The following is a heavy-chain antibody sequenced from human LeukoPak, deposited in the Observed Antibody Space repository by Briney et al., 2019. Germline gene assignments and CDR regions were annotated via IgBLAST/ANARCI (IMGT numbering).Heavy chain of an antibody. J-gene: IGHJ4*02. CDR3: ARDPYYSSSSPFFDY. CDR1: GFTFDDYA. D-gene: IGHD6-6*01. CDR2: ISWNSGNI. V-gene: IGHV3-9*01. Sequence: GGSLRLSCAASGFTFDDYAMHWVRQAPGKGLEWVSGISWNSGNIGYADSVKGQFTISRDNAKNSLYLQMNSLRAEDTALYYCARDPYYSSSSPFFDYWGQGTLVTVSS.